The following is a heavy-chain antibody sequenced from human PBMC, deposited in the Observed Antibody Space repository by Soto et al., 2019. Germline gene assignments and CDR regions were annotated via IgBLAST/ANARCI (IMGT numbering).Heavy chain of an antibody. Sequence: TLSLTCAISGDSVSSNSAAWNWIRQSPSRGLEWLGRTYYRSKWYNDYAVSVKSRITINPDTSKNQFSLQLNSVTPEDTAVYYCARANSSSWYYVYYYYGMDVWGQGTTVTVSS. CDR1: GDSVSSNSAA. V-gene: IGHV6-1*01. CDR3: ARANSSSWYYVYYYYGMDV. CDR2: TYYRSKWYN. D-gene: IGHD6-13*01. J-gene: IGHJ6*02.